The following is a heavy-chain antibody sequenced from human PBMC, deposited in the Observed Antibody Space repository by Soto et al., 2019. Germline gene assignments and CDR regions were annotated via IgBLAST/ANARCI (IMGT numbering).Heavy chain of an antibody. V-gene: IGHV3-7*01. D-gene: IGHD2-2*01. Sequence: EVQLVESGGGLVQPGGSLRLSCAASGFTFSKNWMSWVRQAPGKGLEWVANIKEDGSEKYYVDSVKGRFTISRDNAKSSLYLHMDSLRAEDTAVYYCTRVPSIPDARVPDYWGQGTLVTVSS. CDR3: TRVPSIPDARVPDY. CDR2: IKEDGSEK. J-gene: IGHJ4*02. CDR1: GFTFSKNW.